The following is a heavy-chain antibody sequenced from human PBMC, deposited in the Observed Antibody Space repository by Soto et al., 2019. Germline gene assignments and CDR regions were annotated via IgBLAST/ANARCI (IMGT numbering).Heavy chain of an antibody. CDR3: AKDLDVGATTSNYFDY. CDR2: ISGSGGST. Sequence: EVQLLESGGGLVQPGGSLRLSCAASGFTFSSYAMSWVRQAPGKGLEWVSAISGSGGSTYYADSVKGRFTISRDNSKNTLYLQMNSLRAEDTAVYYCAKDLDVGATTSNYFDYWGQGTLVTVSS. V-gene: IGHV3-23*01. J-gene: IGHJ4*02. D-gene: IGHD1-26*01. CDR1: GFTFSSYA.